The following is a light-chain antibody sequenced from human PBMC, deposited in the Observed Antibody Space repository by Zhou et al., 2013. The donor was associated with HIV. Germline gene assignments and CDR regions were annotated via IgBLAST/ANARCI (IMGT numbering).Light chain of an antibody. CDR3: QKYDRAPLT. Sequence: DIQMTQSPSSVSASVGDTVTITCRASEDISSSLAWYQHAPGRGPKLLIYPASTLHSGVPSRFSGRGSGTDFTLTISSLQPEDFATYYCQKYDRAPLTFGQGTRLEI. CDR1: EDISSS. J-gene: IGKJ5*01. CDR2: PAS. V-gene: IGKV1-27*01.